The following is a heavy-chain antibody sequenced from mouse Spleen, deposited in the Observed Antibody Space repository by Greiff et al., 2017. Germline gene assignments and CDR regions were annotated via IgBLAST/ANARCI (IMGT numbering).Heavy chain of an antibody. D-gene: IGHD2-1*01. V-gene: IGHV1-78*01. J-gene: IGHJ4*01. CDR3: ARYYGNYYYYAMDY. Sequence: VKLVESDAELVKPGASVKISCKVSGYTFTDHTIHWMKQRPEQGLEWIGYIYPRDGSTKYNEKFKGKATLTADKSSSTAYMQLNSLTSEDSAVYFCARYYGNYYYYAMDYWGQGTSVTVSS. CDR1: GYTFTDHT. CDR2: IYPRDGST.